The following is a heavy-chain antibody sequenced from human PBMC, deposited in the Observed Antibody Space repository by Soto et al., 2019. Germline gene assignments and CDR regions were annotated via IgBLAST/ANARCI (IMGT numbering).Heavy chain of an antibody. CDR3: ARQMTTGYGWYPFDH. V-gene: IGHV5-51*01. J-gene: IGHJ4*02. D-gene: IGHD5-12*01. CDR2: IYPRDSDT. Sequence: GESLKISCKASGYNFSDYYIAWVRQMPGKGLECMGIIYPRDSDTRYSPSFQGQVTISADKSINTAYLQWRSLRASDTAMYYCARQMTTGYGWYPFDHWGQGTLVTVSS. CDR1: GYNFSDYY.